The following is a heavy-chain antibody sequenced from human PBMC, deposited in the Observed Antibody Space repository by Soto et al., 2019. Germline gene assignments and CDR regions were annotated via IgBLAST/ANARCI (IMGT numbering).Heavy chain of an antibody. Sequence: ASVKVSCKASGYTFTSYAMHWVRQAPGQRLEGMGWINAGNGNTKYSQKFQGRVTITRATSASTAYMELSSLRSADTAVYYCARGLVTPTVTHGTRYYYYYMDVWGKGTTVTVSS. CDR3: ARGLVTPTVTHGTRYYYYYMDV. V-gene: IGHV1-3*01. CDR1: GYTFTSYA. J-gene: IGHJ6*03. D-gene: IGHD4-17*01. CDR2: INAGNGNT.